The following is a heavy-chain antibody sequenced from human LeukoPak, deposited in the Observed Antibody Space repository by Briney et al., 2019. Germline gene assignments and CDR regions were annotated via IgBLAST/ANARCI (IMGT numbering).Heavy chain of an antibody. Sequence: GRSLRLSCAASGFTFSTYDIHWVRQAPGKGLEWVAVIRYDGSDKFYADSVKGRSTVSRDNSKNTLYLQMNSLGAEDTAFYCCARGGYLGSGNYYDDYWGQGTLVTVSS. CDR3: ARGGYLGSGNYYDDY. CDR2: IRYDGSDK. J-gene: IGHJ4*02. D-gene: IGHD3-10*01. CDR1: GFTFSTYD. V-gene: IGHV3-33*01.